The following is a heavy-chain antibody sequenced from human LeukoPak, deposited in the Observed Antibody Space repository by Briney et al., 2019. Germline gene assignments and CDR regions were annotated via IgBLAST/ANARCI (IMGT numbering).Heavy chain of an antibody. J-gene: IGHJ4*02. V-gene: IGHV1-24*01. CDR3: ATGLAAYRNFDY. CDR2: FDPEDGET. D-gene: IGHD1-26*01. Sequence: GASVKVSCKVSGYTLTELSMHWVRQAPGKGLEWMGGFDPEDGETIYAQKFQGRVTMTEDTSTDTAYMELSSLRSEDTAVYYCATGLAAYRNFDYWGQGTLVTVSS. CDR1: GYTLTELS.